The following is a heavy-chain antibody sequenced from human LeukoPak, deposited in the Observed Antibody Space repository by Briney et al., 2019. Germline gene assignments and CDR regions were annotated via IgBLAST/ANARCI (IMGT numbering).Heavy chain of an antibody. D-gene: IGHD6-19*01. CDR1: GGSISSGPYY. CDR3: ASARGRAPSGWDYYYYYAMDV. CDR2: VYPSGST. V-gene: IGHV4-61*02. Sequence: SETLSLTCTVSGGSISSGPYYWSWIRQPAGKGLEWIGRVYPSGSTNYNPSLKSRVTISEDTSKNQLSLRLTSVTAADTAVYYCASARGRAPSGWDYYYYYAMDVWGQGTSVTVSS. J-gene: IGHJ6*02.